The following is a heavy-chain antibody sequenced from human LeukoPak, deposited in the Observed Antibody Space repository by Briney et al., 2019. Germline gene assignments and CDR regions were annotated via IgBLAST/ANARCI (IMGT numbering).Heavy chain of an antibody. CDR3: ARDGVDLEAFDI. CDR1: GGSVSSDGYF. J-gene: IGHJ3*02. V-gene: IGHV4-61*08. D-gene: IGHD5-12*01. Sequence: PSETLTLTCTVSGGSVSSDGYFWNWIRQPPGKGLEWIGYIVNRGSTNYNPSLKSRVTISVDTSKNQFSLKLSSVTAADTAVYYCARDGVDLEAFDIWGQGTMVTVSS. CDR2: IVNRGST.